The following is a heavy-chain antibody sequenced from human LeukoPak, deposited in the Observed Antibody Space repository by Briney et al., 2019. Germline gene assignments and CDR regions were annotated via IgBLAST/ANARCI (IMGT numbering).Heavy chain of an antibody. V-gene: IGHV3-11*01. J-gene: IGHJ4*02. CDR3: AREGPIAVAGTFDF. Sequence: GGSLRLSCAASGFKFSDYYMSWIRQAPGKGLEWLAYISIGGSTIYYADSVKGRFTISRDNAKNSLFLQMNSLRVDDTAVYFCAREGPIAVAGTFDFWGQGTLVTVSS. CDR2: ISIGGSTI. CDR1: GFKFSDYY. D-gene: IGHD6-19*01.